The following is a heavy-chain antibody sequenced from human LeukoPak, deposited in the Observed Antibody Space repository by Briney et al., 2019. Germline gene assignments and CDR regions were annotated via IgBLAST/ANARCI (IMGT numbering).Heavy chain of an antibody. CDR2: INPNSGGT. CDR1: GYTFTGYY. Sequence: ASVKVSCKASGYTFTGYYMHWVRQAPGQGLEWMGWINPNSGGTNYAQKFQGRVTMTRDTSMSTVYMELSSLRSEDTAVYYCARSYYHDSSDYYFPTDYWGQGTLVTVSS. V-gene: IGHV1-2*02. CDR3: ARSYYHDSSDYYFPTDY. D-gene: IGHD3-22*01. J-gene: IGHJ4*02.